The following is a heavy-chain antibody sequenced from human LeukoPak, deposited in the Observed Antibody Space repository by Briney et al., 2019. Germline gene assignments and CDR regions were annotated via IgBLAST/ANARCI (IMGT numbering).Heavy chain of an antibody. V-gene: IGHV1-69*06. Sequence: SVKVSCKASGGTFSSHAISWVRQAPGQGLEWMGGIIPIFGTANYAQKFQGRVTITADKSTSTAYMELSSLRSEDTAVYYCARVDSSGWYGAFDIWGQGTMVTVSS. D-gene: IGHD6-19*01. J-gene: IGHJ3*02. CDR2: IIPIFGTA. CDR1: GGTFSSHA. CDR3: ARVDSSGWYGAFDI.